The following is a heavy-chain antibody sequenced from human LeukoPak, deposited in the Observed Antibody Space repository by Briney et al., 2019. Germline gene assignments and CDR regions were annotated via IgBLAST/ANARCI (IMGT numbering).Heavy chain of an antibody. Sequence: SQTLSLTCAVSGGSISSGGYYWSWIRQPPGKGLEWIGDIYYSGSTNYNPSLKSRVTISVDTSKNQFSLKLSSVTAADTAVYYCAHRSGYYYDYWGQGTLVTVSS. J-gene: IGHJ4*02. CDR2: IYYSGST. CDR1: GGSISSGGYY. CDR3: AHRSGYYYDY. D-gene: IGHD3-22*01. V-gene: IGHV4-61*08.